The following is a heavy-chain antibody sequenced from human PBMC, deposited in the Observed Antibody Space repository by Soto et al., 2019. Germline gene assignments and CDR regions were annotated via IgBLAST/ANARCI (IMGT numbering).Heavy chain of an antibody. D-gene: IGHD3-10*01. CDR2: MSSDETKI. V-gene: IGHV3-30*18. J-gene: IGHJ6*02. CDR3: AKDRGSGTLRYYGMDV. Sequence: QVQLVESGGGVVQPGRSLRLSCAASGFSFSSFAVHWVRQAPGKGLEWVAVMSSDETKINYADSVKGRFTISRDNSKNTLFLQLNGLRPEDTAVYFCAKDRGSGTLRYYGMDVWVQGTTVTVSS. CDR1: GFSFSSFA.